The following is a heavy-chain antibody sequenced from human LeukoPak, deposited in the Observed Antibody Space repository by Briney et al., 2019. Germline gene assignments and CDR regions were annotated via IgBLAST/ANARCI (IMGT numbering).Heavy chain of an antibody. V-gene: IGHV1-69*13. Sequence: VASVKVSCKASGGTFSSYAISWVRQAPGQGLEWMGGIIPIFGTANYAQKFQGRVTITADESTSTAYMELSSLRSEDTAVYYCARLSPLAPAAIRWADYYYYGMDVWGQGTTVTVSS. CDR1: GGTFSSYA. CDR2: IIPIFGTA. D-gene: IGHD2-2*02. J-gene: IGHJ6*02. CDR3: ARLSPLAPAAIRWADYYYYGMDV.